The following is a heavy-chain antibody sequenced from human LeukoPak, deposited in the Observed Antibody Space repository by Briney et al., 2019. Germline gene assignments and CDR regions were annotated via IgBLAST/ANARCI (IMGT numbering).Heavy chain of an antibody. Sequence: GGSLRLSCAASGFTFSSYGMHWVRQAPGKGLEWVAVIWYDGSNKYYADSVKGRFTISRDNSKNTLYLQMNSLRAEDTAVYYGAKDYLELNVGTAMGSFDYWGQGTLVTVSS. CDR2: IWYDGSNK. CDR3: AKDYLELNVGTAMGSFDY. D-gene: IGHD5-18*01. V-gene: IGHV3-33*06. J-gene: IGHJ4*02. CDR1: GFTFSSYG.